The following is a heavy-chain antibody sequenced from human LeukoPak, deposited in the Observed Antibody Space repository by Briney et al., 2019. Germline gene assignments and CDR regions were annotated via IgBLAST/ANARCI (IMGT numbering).Heavy chain of an antibody. CDR2: INPSGGST. D-gene: IGHD1-1*01. CDR3: ARDKEGFTGQPDAFDI. Sequence: GASVKVSCKASGYTFTSYYMHWVRQAPGQGLEWMGIINPSGGSTSYAQKSQGRVTMTRDTSTSTVYMELSSLRSEDTAVYYCARDKEGFTGQPDAFDIWGQGTMVTVSS. J-gene: IGHJ3*02. CDR1: GYTFTSYY. V-gene: IGHV1-46*01.